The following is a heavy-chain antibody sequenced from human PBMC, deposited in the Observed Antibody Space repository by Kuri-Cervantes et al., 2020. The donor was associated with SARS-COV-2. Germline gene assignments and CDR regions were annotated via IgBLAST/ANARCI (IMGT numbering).Heavy chain of an antibody. CDR3: ARRDGGLGGWAFDI. D-gene: IGHD5-24*01. CDR2: INHSGST. Sequence: SETLSLTCTVSGGSISSGGYYWSWIRQPPGKGLEWIGEINHSGSTNYNSSLKSRVTISVDTSKNQFSLKLSSVTAADTAVYYCARRDGGLGGWAFDIWGQGTMVTVSS. J-gene: IGHJ3*02. V-gene: IGHV4-39*07. CDR1: GGSISSGGYY.